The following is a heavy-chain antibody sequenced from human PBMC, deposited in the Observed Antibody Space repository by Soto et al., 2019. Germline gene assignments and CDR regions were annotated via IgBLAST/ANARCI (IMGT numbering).Heavy chain of an antibody. D-gene: IGHD2-8*01. CDR2: ISGSGGST. CDR1: GFTFSRYA. V-gene: IGHV3-23*01. Sequence: GGSLRLSCAASGFTFSRYAMSWVRQAPGKGLEWVSAISGSGGSTYYADSVKGRFTISRDNSKNTLYLQMNSLRAEDTAVYYCAKDRVVECTNGVCYLNRGFDYWGQGTLVTVSS. CDR3: AKDRVVECTNGVCYLNRGFDY. J-gene: IGHJ4*02.